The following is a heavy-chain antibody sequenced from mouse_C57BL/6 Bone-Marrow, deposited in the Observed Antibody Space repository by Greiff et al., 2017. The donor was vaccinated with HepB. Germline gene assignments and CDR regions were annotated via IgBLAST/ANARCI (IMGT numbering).Heavy chain of an antibody. V-gene: IGHV5-9*01. CDR1: GFTFSSYT. CDR3: ARRPRYWYFDV. Sequence: EVKLVDSGGGLVKPGGSLKLSCAASGFTFSSYTMSWVRQTPEKRLEWVATISGGGGNTYYPDSVKGRFTISRDNAKNTLYLQMSSLRSEDTALYYCARRPRYWYFDVWGTGTTVTVSS. CDR2: ISGGGGNT. J-gene: IGHJ1*03. D-gene: IGHD6-1*01.